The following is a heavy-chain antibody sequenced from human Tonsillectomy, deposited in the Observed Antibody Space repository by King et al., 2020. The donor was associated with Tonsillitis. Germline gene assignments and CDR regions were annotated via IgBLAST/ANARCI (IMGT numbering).Heavy chain of an antibody. CDR3: AKDYSGSHY. J-gene: IGHJ4*02. CDR2: ISGRGGST. D-gene: IGHD6-19*01. V-gene: IGHV3-23*04. Sequence: VQLVESGGGLVQPGGSLRLSCAVSGFTFSKNAMSWVRQAPGKGLEWVSGISGRGGSTYYADSVKGRFIISRDNSKNTLYLQMNSLRAEDTAVYYCAKDYSGSHYWGQGTLVTVSS. CDR1: GFTFSKNA.